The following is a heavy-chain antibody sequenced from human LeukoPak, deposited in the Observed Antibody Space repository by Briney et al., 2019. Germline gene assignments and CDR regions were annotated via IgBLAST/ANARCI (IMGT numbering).Heavy chain of an antibody. V-gene: IGHV3-15*01. Sequence: PGGSLRLSCAASGFTFSNAWMSWVRQAPGKGLEWVGRIKSKTDGGTTDYAAPVKGRFTISRDDSKNTLYLQMNSLKTEDTAVYYCTTRIVGATELDYWGQGTLVTVSS. D-gene: IGHD1-26*01. CDR1: GFTFSNAW. CDR2: IKSKTDGGTT. J-gene: IGHJ4*02. CDR3: TTRIVGATELDY.